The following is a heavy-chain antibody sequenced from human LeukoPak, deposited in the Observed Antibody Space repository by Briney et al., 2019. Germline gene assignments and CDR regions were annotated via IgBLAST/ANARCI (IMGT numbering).Heavy chain of an antibody. CDR1: GGSISGYH. CDR2: IYTSGST. Sequence: SETLSLTCTVSGGSISGYHWSWIRQPAGKGLEWIGRIYTSGSTNYNPSLKSRVTISVDESKNQFSLKLISVTAADTAVYYCARQDNYYYYMDIWNKGTTVTVSS. CDR3: ARQDNYYYYMDI. J-gene: IGHJ6*03. V-gene: IGHV4-4*07.